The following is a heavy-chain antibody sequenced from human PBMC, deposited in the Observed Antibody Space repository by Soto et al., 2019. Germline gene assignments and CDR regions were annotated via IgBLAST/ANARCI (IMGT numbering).Heavy chain of an antibody. CDR3: ARDITIFGVAGRGAFDI. J-gene: IGHJ3*02. D-gene: IGHD3-3*01. CDR1: GGSISSGGYY. Sequence: SETLSLTCTVSGGSISSGGYYWSWIRQHPGKGLEWIGYIYYSGSTYYNPSLKSRVTISVDTSKNQFSLKLSSVTAADTAVYYCARDITIFGVAGRGAFDIWGQGTMVTVSS. V-gene: IGHV4-31*03. CDR2: IYYSGST.